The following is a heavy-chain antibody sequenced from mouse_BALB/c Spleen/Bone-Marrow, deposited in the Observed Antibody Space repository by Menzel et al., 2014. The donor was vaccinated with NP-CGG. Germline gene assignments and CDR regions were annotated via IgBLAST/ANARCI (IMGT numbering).Heavy chain of an antibody. D-gene: IGHD2-1*01. Sequence: EVKLMESGPSVVKPSQTLSLTCSVTGDSITSGFWNWIRKFPGNKLEYMGYISYSGTTYYNPSLKSRISFTRDTSKNQYYLQLISVTTEDTATYFCARWDFGNHYAMDYRGQGTSVTVSS. CDR2: ISYSGTT. CDR1: GDSITSGF. V-gene: IGHV3-8*02. J-gene: IGHJ4*01. CDR3: ARWDFGNHYAMDY.